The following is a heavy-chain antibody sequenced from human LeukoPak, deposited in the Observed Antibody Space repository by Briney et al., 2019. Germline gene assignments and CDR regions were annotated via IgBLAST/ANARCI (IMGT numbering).Heavy chain of an antibody. J-gene: IGHJ6*03. CDR3: ARGRYSSNYYYYYYMDV. V-gene: IGHV4-34*01. Sequence: PSETLSLTCAVYGGSFSGYYWSWIRHPPGKGLEWIGEINHSGSTNYNPSLKSRVTISVDTSKNQFSLKLSSVTAADTAVYYCARGRYSSNYYYYYYMDVWGKGTTVTVSS. D-gene: IGHD6-13*01. CDR2: INHSGST. CDR1: GGSFSGYY.